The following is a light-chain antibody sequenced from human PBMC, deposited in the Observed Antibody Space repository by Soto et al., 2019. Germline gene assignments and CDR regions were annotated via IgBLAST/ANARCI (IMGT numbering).Light chain of an antibody. CDR2: AAS. V-gene: IGKV1-27*01. CDR1: QGIDNY. CDR3: QKYDSAPPS. J-gene: IGKJ4*01. Sequence: DIQMTQSPSSLSASVGDRVTITCQASQGIDNYLAWYQQRPGKVPHLLIYAASSLQSGVPSRFSGSGTGTDFTLTIDSVQPEDVATYFCQKYDSAPPSFGGGTRLQIK.